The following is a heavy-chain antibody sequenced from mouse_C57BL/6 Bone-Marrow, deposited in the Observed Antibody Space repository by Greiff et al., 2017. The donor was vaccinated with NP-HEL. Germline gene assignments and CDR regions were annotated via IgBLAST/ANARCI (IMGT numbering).Heavy chain of an antibody. D-gene: IGHD2-5*01. J-gene: IGHJ2*01. V-gene: IGHV1-15*01. CDR2: IDPETGGT. Sequence: VQLQQSGAELVRPGASVTLSCKASGYTFTDYEMHWVKQTPVHGLEWIGAIDPETGGTAYNQKFKGKAILTADKSSSTAYMELRSLTSEDSAVYYCTRSRYSNYSYYFDYWGQGTTLTVSS. CDR1: GYTFTDYE. CDR3: TRSRYSNYSYYFDY.